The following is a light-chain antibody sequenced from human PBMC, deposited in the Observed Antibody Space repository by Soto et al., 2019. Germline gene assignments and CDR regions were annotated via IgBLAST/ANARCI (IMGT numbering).Light chain of an antibody. J-gene: IGKJ4*01. CDR2: ATS. V-gene: IGKV1-27*01. CDR1: QGIAPY. Sequence: DVQMTQSPSALSAFVGDRVTITCRASQGIAPYVAWFQQKPGNVPKLLIYATSTLQSGVPSRFSGSGSGTDFTLTINSLQPEDVGTYYCQKYNSAPLTFGGGTKVEIK. CDR3: QKYNSAPLT.